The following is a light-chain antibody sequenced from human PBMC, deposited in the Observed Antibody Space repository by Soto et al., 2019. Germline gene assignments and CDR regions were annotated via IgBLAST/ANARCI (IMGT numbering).Light chain of an antibody. V-gene: IGKV3-15*01. CDR3: QQYDNWPRT. CDR2: VAS. CDR1: QSVNSN. J-gene: IGKJ1*01. Sequence: EIVMTQSPAPLPVSPGERATLSCRASQSVNSNLAWYQQKPGQAPRLLIYVASTRATGIPARFSGSGSGTEFTLTITGLPAEDFAVYYCQQYDNWPRTFGQGTKVEIK.